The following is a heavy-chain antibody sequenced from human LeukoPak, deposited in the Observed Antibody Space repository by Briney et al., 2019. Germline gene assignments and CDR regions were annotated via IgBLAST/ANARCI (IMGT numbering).Heavy chain of an antibody. D-gene: IGHD3-10*01. V-gene: IGHV3-30-3*01. CDR1: GFTFSGYP. CDR3: ATLGYGSGSYYNDLDY. Sequence: GKSLRLSCAASGFTFSGYPIHWVRQAPGKGLEWVAVISYDGSNKYYADSVKGRFTISRDNSKNTLYLQMNSLRAEDTAVYYCATLGYGSGSYYNDLDYWGQGTLVTVSS. CDR2: ISYDGSNK. J-gene: IGHJ4*02.